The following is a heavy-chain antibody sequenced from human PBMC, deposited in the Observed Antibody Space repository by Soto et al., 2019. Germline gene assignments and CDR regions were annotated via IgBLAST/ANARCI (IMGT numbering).Heavy chain of an antibody. V-gene: IGHV5-51*01. CDR3: ARRGTLSGRDAFDV. D-gene: IGHD5-12*01. CDR1: GYYSSSYW. J-gene: IGHJ3*01. CDR2: VYVSDSET. Sequence: PGESLKISCRGSGYYSSSYWIAWVRQMSGKGLEWLGSVYVSDSETKYSPSFQGHVTISADKYTNTAYLYWSSLKASDTAVYYCARRGTLSGRDAFDVWGEGTMVTVS.